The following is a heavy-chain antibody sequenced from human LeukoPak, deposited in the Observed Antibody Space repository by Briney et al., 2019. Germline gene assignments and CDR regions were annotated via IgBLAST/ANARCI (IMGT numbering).Heavy chain of an antibody. V-gene: IGHV1/OR15-1*04. CDR1: GYIFTDYY. CDR3: ARSLADDYGDSVADY. Sequence: ASVKVSCKASGYIFTDYYMHWVRQAPGQELGWMGRINPNSGGTNYAQKFQGRVTMTRDTSISTAYMELSRLRSDDTAVYYCARSLADDYGDSVADYWGQGTLVTVSS. D-gene: IGHD4-17*01. CDR2: INPNSGGT. J-gene: IGHJ4*02.